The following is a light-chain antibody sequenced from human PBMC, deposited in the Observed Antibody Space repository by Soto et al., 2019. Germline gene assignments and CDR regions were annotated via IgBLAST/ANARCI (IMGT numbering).Light chain of an antibody. Sequence: DIQMTQYPSSLSASVGYRFTITCLASQSISSYLNWYQQRPGKAPKVLIYGASTLQSGVPSRFSGSGSGTEFTLTISSLQPEDFATYYCQQGYSISWTFGQGTKVDIK. J-gene: IGKJ1*01. CDR1: QSISSY. V-gene: IGKV1-39*01. CDR3: QQGYSISWT. CDR2: GAS.